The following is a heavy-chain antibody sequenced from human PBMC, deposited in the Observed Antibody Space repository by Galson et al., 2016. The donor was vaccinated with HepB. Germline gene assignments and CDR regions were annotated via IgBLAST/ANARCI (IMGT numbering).Heavy chain of an antibody. CDR1: GFTFDDYA. V-gene: IGHV3-9*01. Sequence: SLRLSCAASGFTFDDYAMHWVRQAPGKGLEWVSGLSWNSGSICYADSVKGRFTISRDNAKNSLYLQMNSLSAEDTAVYYCARDVCTYTNYAGYWGQGTLVTVSS. CDR2: LSWNSGSI. CDR3: ARDVCTYTNYAGY. D-gene: IGHD3-16*01. J-gene: IGHJ4*02.